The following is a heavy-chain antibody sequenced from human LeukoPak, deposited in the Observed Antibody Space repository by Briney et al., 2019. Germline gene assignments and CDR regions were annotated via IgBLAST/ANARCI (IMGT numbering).Heavy chain of an antibody. V-gene: IGHV3-53*01. J-gene: IGHJ4*02. Sequence: GGSLRLSCAASGFTVSSNYMSWVRQAPGKGLEWVSVIYSGGSTYYADSVKGRFTISRDNSKNTLYLQMNRLRAEDTAIYYCARASGGVSGYDLYYFDYWGQGVPVTVSS. CDR2: IYSGGST. D-gene: IGHD5-12*01. CDR1: GFTVSSNY. CDR3: ARASGGVSGYDLYYFDY.